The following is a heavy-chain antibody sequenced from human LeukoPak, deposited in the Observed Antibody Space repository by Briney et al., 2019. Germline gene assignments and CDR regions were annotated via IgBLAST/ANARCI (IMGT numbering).Heavy chain of an antibody. CDR3: SSHSRDGYNLFDY. V-gene: IGHV4-59*01. J-gene: IGHJ4*02. CDR2: IYYSGST. D-gene: IGHD5-24*01. CDR1: GVSISSYY. Sequence: SETLSLTCTVSGVSISSYYWSWIRQPPGKGLEWIGYIYYSGSTNYNPSLKSRVTISVDTSKNQFSLKLSSVTAADTAVYYCSSHSRDGYNLFDYWGQGTLVTVSS.